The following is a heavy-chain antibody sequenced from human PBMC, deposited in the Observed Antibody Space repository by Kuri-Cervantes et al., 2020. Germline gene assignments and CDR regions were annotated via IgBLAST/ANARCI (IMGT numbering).Heavy chain of an antibody. V-gene: IGHV1-69*05. Sequence: SVKVSCKASGGTFSSYAISWVRQAPGQGLEWMGGIIPIFGTANYAQKFQGRVTITTDESTSTAYMELRSLRSDDTAVYYCARYYYDSSGYQIDYWGQGTLVTVSS. CDR1: GGTFSSYA. J-gene: IGHJ4*02. D-gene: IGHD3-22*01. CDR2: IIPIFGTA. CDR3: ARYYYDSSGYQIDY.